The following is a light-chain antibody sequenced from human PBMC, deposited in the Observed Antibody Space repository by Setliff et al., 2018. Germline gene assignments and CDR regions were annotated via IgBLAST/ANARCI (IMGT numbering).Light chain of an antibody. CDR1: SSNIGAGYD. J-gene: IGLJ1*01. CDR2: GNS. CDR3: SSYTSSSAYV. Sequence: APGQRVTISCTGSSSNIGAGYDVHWYQQLPGTAPKLLIYGNSNRPSGVPDRFSGSKSGTSASLAITGLQAEDEADYYCSSYTSSSAYVFGTGTKV. V-gene: IGLV1-40*01.